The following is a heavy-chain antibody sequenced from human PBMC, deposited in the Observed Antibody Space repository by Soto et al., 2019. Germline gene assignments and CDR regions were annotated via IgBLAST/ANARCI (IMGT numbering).Heavy chain of an antibody. CDR1: GYTFTSFG. V-gene: IGHV1-18*04. J-gene: IGHJ4*02. D-gene: IGHD3-10*01. Sequence: QVQMVQSGVEVKKPGASVKVSCKASGYTFTSFGVSWVRQAPGQGPEWMGWISGYNGKTKYAQRVQGRVTMTTDTSTNTAYMELRSLRSDDTAVYFCARDKMIDDVGLGSFDYWGQGTVVTVSS. CDR2: ISGYNGKT. CDR3: ARDKMIDDVGLGSFDY.